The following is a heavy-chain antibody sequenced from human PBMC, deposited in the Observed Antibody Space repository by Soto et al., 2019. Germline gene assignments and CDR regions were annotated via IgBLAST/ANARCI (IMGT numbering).Heavy chain of an antibody. V-gene: IGHV4-38-2*01. CDR1: GYSISSAYY. Sequence: SETLSLTCAVSGYSISSAYYWGWLRQPPGEGLEWIGSIYHGGSTYYNPSLNSPVTLSIDITNNHASLILNSVTAADTDVYYCARVGHWGPYSYDSSHYTFEIWFDPWGQGTLVTVSS. CDR3: ARVGHWGPYSYDSSHYTFEIWFDP. J-gene: IGHJ5*02. CDR2: IYHGGST. D-gene: IGHD3-22*01.